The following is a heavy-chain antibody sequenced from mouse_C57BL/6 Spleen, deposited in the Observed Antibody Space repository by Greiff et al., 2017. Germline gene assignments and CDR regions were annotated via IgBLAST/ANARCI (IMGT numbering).Heavy chain of an antibody. CDR1: GSAFSSSW. Sequence: VQLQQSGPELVKPGASVKISCKASGSAFSSSWMNWVKQRPGQGLEWIGRIYPGDGDTNYNGKFKGKATLTADKSSSTAYMQLSSLTSEDSAVYVCARWRTTVVAGYAMDYWGQGTSVTVSS. CDR2: IYPGDGDT. CDR3: ARWRTTVVAGYAMDY. J-gene: IGHJ4*01. V-gene: IGHV1-82*01. D-gene: IGHD1-1*01.